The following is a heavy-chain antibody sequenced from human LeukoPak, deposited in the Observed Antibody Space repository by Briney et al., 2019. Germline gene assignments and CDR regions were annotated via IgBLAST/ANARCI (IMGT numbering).Heavy chain of an antibody. D-gene: IGHD6-13*01. CDR1: GFTFTSYG. V-gene: IGHV3-48*04. J-gene: IGHJ4*02. CDR3: AKEGSSPSDY. CDR2: ITRSGIK. Sequence: GGSLRLSCAASGFTFTSYGMHWVRQAPGKGLEWVSHITRSGIKYYADSVKGRFTISRDNAKNSLYLQMNSLRAEDTAVYYCAKEGSSPSDYWGQGTLVTVSS.